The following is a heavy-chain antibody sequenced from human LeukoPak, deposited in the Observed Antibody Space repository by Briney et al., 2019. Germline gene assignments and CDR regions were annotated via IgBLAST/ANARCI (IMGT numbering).Heavy chain of an antibody. CDR1: GFTFSIYA. CDR2: ISGSDGSI. CDR3: VKGCAYGRAFDI. Sequence: GGSLRLSCAASGFTFSIYAMNWVGEAPGKGLQWVAAISGSDGSIYYADYVKGRFTISRDNAKNTLYLQMNSLRAEDMAVYYCVKGCAYGRAFDIWGQGTMVTVSS. D-gene: IGHD5-12*01. J-gene: IGHJ3*02. V-gene: IGHV3-23*01.